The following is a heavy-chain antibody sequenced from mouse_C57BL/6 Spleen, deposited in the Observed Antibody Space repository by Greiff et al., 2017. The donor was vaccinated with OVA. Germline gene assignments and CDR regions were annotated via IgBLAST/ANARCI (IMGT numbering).Heavy chain of an antibody. CDR2: IDPEDGDT. D-gene: IGHD2-1*01. Sequence: VQLQQSGAELVRPGASVKLSCTASGFNIKDYYMHWVKQRPEQGLEWIGRIDPEDGDTEYAPKFQGKATMTADTSSNTAYLQLSSLTSEDTAVYYCTYDGNYPYYFDYWGQGTTLTVSS. V-gene: IGHV14-1*01. CDR1: GFNIKDYY. J-gene: IGHJ2*01. CDR3: TYDGNYPYYFDY.